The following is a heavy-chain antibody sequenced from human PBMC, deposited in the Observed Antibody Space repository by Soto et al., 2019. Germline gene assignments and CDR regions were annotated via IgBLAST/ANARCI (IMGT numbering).Heavy chain of an antibody. CDR3: ARDRDYYGSGSYYNHDFYYYYGMDV. V-gene: IGHV1-8*01. J-gene: IGHJ6*02. Sequence: ASVKVSCKGAGYTFSSYDINWGRQATGQGLEWMGWMNPNSGNSGYAQKFQGRVTMTRSTSITSAYMELSSLRSEDTAVYYCARDRDYYGSGSYYNHDFYYYYGMDVWGQGTTVTVSS. CDR2: MNPNSGNS. D-gene: IGHD3-10*01. CDR1: GYTFSSYD.